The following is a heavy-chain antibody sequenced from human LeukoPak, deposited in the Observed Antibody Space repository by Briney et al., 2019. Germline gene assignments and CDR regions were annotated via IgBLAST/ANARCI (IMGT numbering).Heavy chain of an antibody. CDR3: ARVPETDFYYDTSGYFDS. D-gene: IGHD3-22*01. V-gene: IGHV4-59*01. CDR1: GGSITDNY. J-gene: IGHJ4*02. Sequence: LETLSLTCTVPGGSITDNYWSWIRQTPGKGREWIGNIYYSGATSLNPPHYRGTPTYNPTPMSRVSISVDTSKSHFSLKVPSVTAADTAVYYCARVPETDFYYDTSGYFDSWGQGILVTVSS. CDR2: IYYSGATSLNPPHYRGTP.